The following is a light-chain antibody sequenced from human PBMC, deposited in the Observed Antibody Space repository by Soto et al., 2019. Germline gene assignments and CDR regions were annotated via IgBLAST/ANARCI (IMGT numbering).Light chain of an antibody. CDR2: GAS. V-gene: IGKV3-20*01. J-gene: IGKJ5*01. CDR1: QSVSSSY. Sequence: EIVLTQSPATLSLSPGERATLSCGASQSVSSSYLAWYQQIPGQAPRLLIYGASMRATGIPDRFSGSGSGTDFTLTISRLEPEDFAVYYCQQCGSSSTFGQGTRLEIK. CDR3: QQCGSSST.